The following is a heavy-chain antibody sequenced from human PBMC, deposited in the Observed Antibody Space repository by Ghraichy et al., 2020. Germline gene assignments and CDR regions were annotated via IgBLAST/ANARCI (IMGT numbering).Heavy chain of an antibody. CDR2: IHNNGDT. Sequence: SETLSLTCTVFGVSVTFYYWNWIRQSPEKGLEWIGYIHNNGDTSYNPSLNSRVTMSMDTAKNQVSLKLNSMTAADTAVYYCARLARMPDLWGHGTMVTVSS. J-gene: IGHJ3*01. V-gene: IGHV4-59*08. D-gene: IGHD2-2*01. CDR1: GVSVTFYY. CDR3: ARLARMPDL.